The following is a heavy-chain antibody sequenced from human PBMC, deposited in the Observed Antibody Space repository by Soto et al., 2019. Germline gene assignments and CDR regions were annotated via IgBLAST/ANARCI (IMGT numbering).Heavy chain of an antibody. CDR3: ARTPETRDWLDP. Sequence: SETLSLTCSVSGASVSSYYWSWVRQLPGKGLEWIGYIYYIGAYNYNPSLKSRVTISVDTSKNQFSLKLTSVTAADTAVYYCARTPETRDWLDPWGQGTLVTVSS. J-gene: IGHJ5*02. CDR1: GASVSSYY. D-gene: IGHD1-7*01. V-gene: IGHV4-59*02. CDR2: IYYIGAY.